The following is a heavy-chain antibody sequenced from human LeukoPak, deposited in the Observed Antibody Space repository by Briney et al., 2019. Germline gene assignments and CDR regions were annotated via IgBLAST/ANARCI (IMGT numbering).Heavy chain of an antibody. Sequence: SETLSLTCTVSGGSISSGSYYWSWIRQPPGKGLEWIGSIYYSGSTYYNPSLKSRVTISVDTSKNQFSLKLSSVTAADTAVYYCARQIMITFGGVIAPDYWGQGTLVTVSS. D-gene: IGHD3-16*02. CDR1: GGSISSGSYY. V-gene: IGHV4-39*07. CDR2: IYYSGST. CDR3: ARQIMITFGGVIAPDY. J-gene: IGHJ4*02.